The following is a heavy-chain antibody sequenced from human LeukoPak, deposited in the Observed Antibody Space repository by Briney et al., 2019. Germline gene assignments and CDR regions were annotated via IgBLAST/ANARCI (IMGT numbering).Heavy chain of an antibody. CDR2: IFGSGGSA. Sequence: GGSLRLSCTPSGFTFNNYAMYWVRQAPRKGLEWVAGIFGSGGSAHYADSVKGRFTISRDNSKNTVYLQMDSLRGEDTALYYCTKTTTGYSSGQYPGWPADHWGQGALVTVSS. CDR1: GFTFNNYA. V-gene: IGHV3-23*01. J-gene: IGHJ4*02. CDR3: TKTTTGYSSGQYPGWPADH. D-gene: IGHD3-22*01.